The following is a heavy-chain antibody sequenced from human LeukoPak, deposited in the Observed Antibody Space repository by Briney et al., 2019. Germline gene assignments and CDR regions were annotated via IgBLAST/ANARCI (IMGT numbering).Heavy chain of an antibody. J-gene: IGHJ3*02. CDR2: IYPGGSDT. CDR1: GYSFTSYL. D-gene: IGHD3-22*01. CDR3: ARQWGDSSGSLRLNDALDI. Sequence: GESLQFSGKACGYSFTSYLIGWVRQLPGKGLGWLGIIYPGGSDTRYRPSFQGQVTISADKSISTAYPQWSSLKASDTAMYYCARQWGDSSGSLRLNDALDIWGQGTMVTVSS. V-gene: IGHV5-51*01.